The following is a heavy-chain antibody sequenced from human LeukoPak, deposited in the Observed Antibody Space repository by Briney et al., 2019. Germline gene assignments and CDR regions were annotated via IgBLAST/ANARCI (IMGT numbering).Heavy chain of an antibody. Sequence: SETLSLTCTVSGGSISSYYWSWIRQPPGKGLEWIGYIYYTGITNYNPSLRSRVTISVDTSKNQFSLRLSSVTAADTAEYYCARGGYDILTGPLDYWGQGTLVTVSS. CDR1: GGSISSYY. J-gene: IGHJ4*02. D-gene: IGHD3-9*01. V-gene: IGHV4-59*01. CDR2: IYYTGIT. CDR3: ARGGYDILTGPLDY.